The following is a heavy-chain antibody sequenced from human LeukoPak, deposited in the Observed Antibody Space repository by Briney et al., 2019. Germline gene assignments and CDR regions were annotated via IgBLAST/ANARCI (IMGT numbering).Heavy chain of an antibody. D-gene: IGHD3-10*01. CDR1: GGTFSSYA. CDR3: ARDVYGSGSFYHY. J-gene: IGHJ4*02. CDR2: IIPIFGTA. V-gene: IGHV1-69*06. Sequence: SVKGSCKASGGTFSSYAISWVRQAPGQGLEWMGGIIPIFGTANYAQKFQGRVTITADKSTSTAYMELSSMRSEDTAVYYCARDVYGSGSFYHYWGQGTLVTVSS.